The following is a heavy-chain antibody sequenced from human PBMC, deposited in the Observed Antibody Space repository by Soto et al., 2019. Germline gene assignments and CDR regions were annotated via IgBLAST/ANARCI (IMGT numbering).Heavy chain of an antibody. J-gene: IGHJ4*02. D-gene: IGHD5-12*01. Sequence: ASVKVSCKASGYSFTDYYINWVRQAPGQGLEWMGRINPDGGGTNYAQKFQGWVTLIRDASTSTAYMELTRLKSDDTAVYFCARDIYGRGYDFAYWAQRTRVPVSS. CDR1: GYSFTDYY. CDR3: ARDIYGRGYDFAY. CDR2: INPDGGGT. V-gene: IGHV1-2*04.